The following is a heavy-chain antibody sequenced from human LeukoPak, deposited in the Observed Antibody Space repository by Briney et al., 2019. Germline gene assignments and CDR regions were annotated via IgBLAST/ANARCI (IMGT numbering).Heavy chain of an antibody. CDR2: ISAYNGNT. CDR3: ARGTSGRFLEWLIDY. CDR1: GYTFTSYG. Sequence: ASVKVSCKASGYTFTSYGISWVRQAPGQGLEWMGWISAYNGNTNYAQKLQGRVTMTTDTSTSTAYMELRSLRSDDTAVYYCARGTSGRFLEWLIDYWGQGTLVTVSS. D-gene: IGHD3-3*01. J-gene: IGHJ4*02. V-gene: IGHV1-18*01.